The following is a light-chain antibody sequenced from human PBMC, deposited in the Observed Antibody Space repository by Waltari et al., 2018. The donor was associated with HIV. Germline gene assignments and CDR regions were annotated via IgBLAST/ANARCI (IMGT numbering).Light chain of an antibody. V-gene: IGLV2-11*01. J-gene: IGLJ3*02. CDR1: SSDVGGYDY. CDR2: DGN. CDR3: YSYAGNFWV. Sequence: QSALTQPRSVSGSPGQSVTISCTGTSSDVGGYDYVSWYQQHPGKAPKLMIYDGNERPSGVPDRFSGSKSCNTAALTISGLQAEDEADYHCYSYAGNFWVFGGGTKLTVL.